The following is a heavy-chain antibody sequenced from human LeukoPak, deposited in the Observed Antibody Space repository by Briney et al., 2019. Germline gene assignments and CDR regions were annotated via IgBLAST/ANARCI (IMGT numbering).Heavy chain of an antibody. CDR2: INHSGST. V-gene: IGHV4-34*01. Sequence: SETLSLTCAVYGGSFSDYYWSWIRQSPGKGLEWIGEINHSGSTNYNPSLKSRVAILVDTSKNQFSLKLSSVTAADTAVYYCARRVRGVNDAFDIWGQRTMVTVSS. J-gene: IGHJ3*02. D-gene: IGHD3-10*01. CDR1: GGSFSDYY. CDR3: ARRVRGVNDAFDI.